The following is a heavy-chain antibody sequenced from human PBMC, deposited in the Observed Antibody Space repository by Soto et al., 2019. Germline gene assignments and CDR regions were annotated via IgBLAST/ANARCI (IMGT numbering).Heavy chain of an antibody. CDR2: ISGSGGST. D-gene: IGHD5-12*01. J-gene: IGHJ3*02. Sequence: EVQLLESGGGLVQPGGSLRLSCAASGFTFSSYAMSWVRQAPGKGLEWVSAISGSGGSTYYADSVKGRFTISRDNSKNTLYLQMNSLRAEDTAVYYCAKDCVAGIVATMGGGDAFDIWGQGTMVTVSS. CDR3: AKDCVAGIVATMGGGDAFDI. CDR1: GFTFSSYA. V-gene: IGHV3-23*01.